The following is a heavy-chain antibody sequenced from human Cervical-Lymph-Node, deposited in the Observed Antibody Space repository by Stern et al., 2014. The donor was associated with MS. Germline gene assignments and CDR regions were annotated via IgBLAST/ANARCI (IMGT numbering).Heavy chain of an antibody. CDR3: ARGSGDNWFGP. D-gene: IGHD3-10*01. J-gene: IGHJ5*02. CDR1: GGT. CDR2: VLPCGGTS. Sequence: QLVQSGAEVKKPGSSVKVSCKSSGGTSWVRQAPGQGLEWMRVVLPCGGTSNYDQKFKGRVTITADTSTNTTYLHLSRLTSADTAVYYCARGSGDNWFGPWGQGTLVTVSS. V-gene: IGHV1-69*06.